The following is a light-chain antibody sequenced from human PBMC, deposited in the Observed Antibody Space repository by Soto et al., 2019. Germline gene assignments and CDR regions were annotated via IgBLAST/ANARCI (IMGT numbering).Light chain of an antibody. Sequence: QSGLTQTPSASGTPGQRITISCSGSSSNIGSYNVDWYQQVPGSAPKLLIYSDSQRPSGVPDRFSGSTSGTSASLAISGLQSEDEAHYYCASWDDSLTGLVFGGGTEVTVL. V-gene: IGLV1-44*01. CDR1: SSNIGSYN. J-gene: IGLJ2*01. CDR2: SDS. CDR3: ASWDDSLTGLV.